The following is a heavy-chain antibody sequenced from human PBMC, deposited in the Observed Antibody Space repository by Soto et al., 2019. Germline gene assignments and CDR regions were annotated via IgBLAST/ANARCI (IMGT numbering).Heavy chain of an antibody. CDR2: IRGGGGST. CDR1: GFTFGNFG. V-gene: IGHV3-23*01. Sequence: EVQLLESGGGLVQPGGSLRLSCAASGFTFGNFGMNWVRQAPGKGLEWVSGIRGGGGSTYYADSVKGRFTISRDPSTNTIFLEMNSLRAEDTAVYYCAKGFIVVVTVIRPDDAFDVWGQGTLVTVSS. CDR3: AKGFIVVVTVIRPDDAFDV. J-gene: IGHJ3*01. D-gene: IGHD2-21*02.